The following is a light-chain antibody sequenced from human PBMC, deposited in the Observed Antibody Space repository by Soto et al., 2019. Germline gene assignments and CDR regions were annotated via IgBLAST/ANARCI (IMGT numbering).Light chain of an antibody. V-gene: IGLV2-14*01. CDR1: SSDVGGYNY. CDR2: DVS. J-gene: IGLJ2*01. Sequence: QSALTQPASVSGSPGQSITISCTGTSSDVGGYNYVSWYQQHPGKAPKLMIYDVSNRPSGVADRCSGSKSGNTASLTISGLPAEDQADYYCRSYTISRPHVVFGGGTKLTPL. CDR3: RSYTISRPHVV.